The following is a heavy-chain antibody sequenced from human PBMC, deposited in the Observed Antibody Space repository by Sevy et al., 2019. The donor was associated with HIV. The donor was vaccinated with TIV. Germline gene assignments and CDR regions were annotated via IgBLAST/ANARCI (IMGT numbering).Heavy chain of an antibody. Sequence: GESLKISCAASGFTFSSYAMSWVRQAPGKGLEWVSAISGSGGSTYYADSVKGRFTISRDNSKNTLYLQMNSLRAEDTAVYYCAKPRRDGYKGYGGWGQGTLVTVSS. V-gene: IGHV3-23*01. D-gene: IGHD5-12*01. CDR1: GFTFSSYA. CDR2: ISGSGGST. J-gene: IGHJ4*02. CDR3: AKPRRDGYKGYGG.